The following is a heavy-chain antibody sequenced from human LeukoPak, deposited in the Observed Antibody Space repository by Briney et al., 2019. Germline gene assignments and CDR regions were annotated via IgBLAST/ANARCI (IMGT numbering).Heavy chain of an antibody. Sequence: PSETLSLTCTVSGGSISSYYWSWIRQPPGKGLKWIGNIYYSGYTTYSPSLRSRVTISVDTSKNQFPLKLSSVTAADTAVYYCARETSQKGAHYMDVWGKGTTITTSS. D-gene: IGHD3-16*01. J-gene: IGHJ6*03. CDR2: IYYSGYT. CDR1: GGSISSYY. V-gene: IGHV4-59*01. CDR3: ARETSQKGAHYMDV.